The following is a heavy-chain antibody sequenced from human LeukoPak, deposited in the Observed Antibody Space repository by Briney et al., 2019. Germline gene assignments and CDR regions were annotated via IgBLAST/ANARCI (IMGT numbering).Heavy chain of an antibody. D-gene: IGHD3-10*01. CDR2: IYSGGST. J-gene: IGHJ4*02. CDR3: ARDLGYYGSGSYHHDY. V-gene: IGHV3-66*01. Sequence: PGGSLRLSCAASGFTFSSYGMHWVRQAPGKGLEWVSVIYSGGSTYYADSVKGRFTISRDNSKNTLYLQMNSLRAEDTAVYYCARDLGYYGSGSYHHDYWGQGTLVTVSS. CDR1: GFTFSSYG.